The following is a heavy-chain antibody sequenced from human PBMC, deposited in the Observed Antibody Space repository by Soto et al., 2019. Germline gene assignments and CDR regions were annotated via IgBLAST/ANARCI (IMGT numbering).Heavy chain of an antibody. D-gene: IGHD3-3*01. CDR1: GFTFSDYV. CDR2: ISDGGERT. Sequence: EVQLLESGGDLVQPGGSLRLSCVASGFTFSDYVMSWVRQVPGKGLEWVSSISDGGERTDYRDSVSGRFTISRDNARFTLHLQMNSLRRDDTAIYFCARDRSTDFGLDVWGQGTTVTFSS. J-gene: IGHJ6*02. CDR3: ARDRSTDFGLDV. V-gene: IGHV3-23*01.